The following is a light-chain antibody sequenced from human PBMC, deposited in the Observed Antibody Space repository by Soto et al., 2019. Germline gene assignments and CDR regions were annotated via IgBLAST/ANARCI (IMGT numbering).Light chain of an antibody. CDR1: QSVSTY. V-gene: IGKV1-39*01. Sequence: DIQLTQSPPSLSASVGDTVTITCRASQSVSTYLNWYQHRPGKAPSLLIYSAISLQSGVPSRFSGSGSGTDFTLTIRNLQPDDFAIYYCQPTFRSRRSFGQGTKVDFK. CDR3: QPTFRSRRS. J-gene: IGKJ1*01. CDR2: SAI.